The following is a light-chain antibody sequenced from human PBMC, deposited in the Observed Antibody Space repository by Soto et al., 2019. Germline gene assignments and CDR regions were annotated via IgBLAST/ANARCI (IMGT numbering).Light chain of an antibody. V-gene: IGKV1-33*01. CDR1: QGIGKD. Sequence: IGMAHSPSSLSSSVGDKVTITCRASQGIGKDLAWFQQRPGKAPKLLIYGASNLEAGVPSRFRGSGSGTDFTFTISRLQPEDIATYYCQQYENLPTFGQGTRLEIK. CDR3: QQYENLPT. J-gene: IGKJ5*01. CDR2: GAS.